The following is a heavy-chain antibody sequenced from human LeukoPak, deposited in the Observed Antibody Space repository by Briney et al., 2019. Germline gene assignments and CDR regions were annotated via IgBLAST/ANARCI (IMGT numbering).Heavy chain of an antibody. CDR3: AHLCSGGPYCSGWYEVDY. CDR2: IYGDDDK. J-gene: IGHJ4*02. Sequence: SGPTLVKSTQTLTLTCSFSGFSLSATGVGVGWIRQPPGKALEWLALIYGDDDKRYSPSLRNRLTITKDTSKNRVVFTMTNMDPVDTATYYCAHLCSGGPYCSGWYEVDYWGQGTLVTVSS. CDR1: GFSLSATGVG. V-gene: IGHV2-5*02. D-gene: IGHD6-19*01.